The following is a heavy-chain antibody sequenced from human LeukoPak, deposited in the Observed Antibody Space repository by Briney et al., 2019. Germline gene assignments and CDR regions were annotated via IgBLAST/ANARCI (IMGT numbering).Heavy chain of an antibody. J-gene: IGHJ4*02. CDR2: INAGNGNT. CDR3: AMHVDTAMVFDY. Sequence: ASVKVSCKASGYTFTSYAMHWARQAPGQRLEWMGWINAGNGNTKYSQKFQGRVTITRDTSASTAYMELSSLRSEDTAVYYCAMHVDTAMVFDYWGQGTLVTVSS. V-gene: IGHV1-3*01. CDR1: GYTFTSYA. D-gene: IGHD5-18*01.